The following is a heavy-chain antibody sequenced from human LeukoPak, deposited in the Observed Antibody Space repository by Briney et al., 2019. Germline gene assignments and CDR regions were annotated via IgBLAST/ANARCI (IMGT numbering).Heavy chain of an antibody. CDR3: AREGVAGTGLDY. V-gene: IGHV1-46*01. D-gene: IGHD6-13*01. CDR2: INPSGGT. CDR1: GYTFSMYN. Sequence: GASVKVSCKASGYTFSMYNMHWVRQAPRQGLEWTGIINPSGGTSHAQKLQGRITMTRYTSTSTLYMELSSLRSEDTAVYYCAREGVAGTGLDYWGQGTLVTVSA. J-gene: IGHJ4*02.